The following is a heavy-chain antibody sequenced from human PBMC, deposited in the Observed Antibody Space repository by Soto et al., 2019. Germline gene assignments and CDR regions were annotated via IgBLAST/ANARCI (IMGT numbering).Heavy chain of an antibody. D-gene: IGHD6-19*01. J-gene: IGHJ4*02. Sequence: SVKVSCKASGGTFSSYAISWVRQAPGQGLEWMGGIIPIFGTANYAQKFQGRVTITADESTSTAYMELSSLRSEDTAVYYCASPASGYSSGWYPKYFDYWGQGTLVTVSS. CDR1: GGTFSSYA. V-gene: IGHV1-69*13. CDR3: ASPASGYSSGWYPKYFDY. CDR2: IIPIFGTA.